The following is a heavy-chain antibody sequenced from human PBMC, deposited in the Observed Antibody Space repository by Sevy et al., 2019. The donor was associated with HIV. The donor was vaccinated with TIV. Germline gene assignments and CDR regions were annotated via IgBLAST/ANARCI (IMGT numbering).Heavy chain of an antibody. CDR2: ISGSGGTT. V-gene: IGHV3-23*01. J-gene: IGHJ6*02. Sequence: GGSLRLSCAASGFTFTNYAMNWVRQAPGKGLQWVSAISGSGGTTDYADSVQGRFTISRDKSKYTLYLQMNSLRAEDTAVYYCAKVLARGVAVAGTAWGMDVWGQGTTVTVSS. CDR1: GFTFTNYA. CDR3: AKVLARGVAVAGTAWGMDV. D-gene: IGHD6-19*01.